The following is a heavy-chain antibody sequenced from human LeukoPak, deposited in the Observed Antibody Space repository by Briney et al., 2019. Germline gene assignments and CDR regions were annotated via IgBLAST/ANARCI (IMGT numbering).Heavy chain of an antibody. D-gene: IGHD3-9*01. J-gene: IGHJ4*02. Sequence: GGSLRLSCAASGFTFSSYSMNWVRQAPGKGLERVSPIISSGTYIYYADSVKGRFTISRDNARNSLSLQMNSLRAEDTAVYYCARDGDILTGYYFDYWGQGTLVTVSS. CDR2: IISSGTYI. CDR1: GFTFSSYS. V-gene: IGHV3-21*01. CDR3: ARDGDILTGYYFDY.